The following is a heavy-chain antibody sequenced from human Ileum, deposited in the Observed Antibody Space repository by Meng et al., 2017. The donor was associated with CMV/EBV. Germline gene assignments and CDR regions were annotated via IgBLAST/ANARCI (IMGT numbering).Heavy chain of an antibody. CDR1: GGSFSGYY. V-gene: IGHV4-34*01. D-gene: IGHD5-24*01. Sequence: QVQLQHGGAGLLKPSETLSLTCAVYGGSFSGYYWSWIRQPPGKGLEWIGEINHSGSTNYNPSLKSRVTISVDTSKNQFSLKLSSVTAADTAVYYCARGRRDGYNNPPLDYWGQGTLVTVSS. J-gene: IGHJ4*02. CDR3: ARGRRDGYNNPPLDY. CDR2: INHSGST.